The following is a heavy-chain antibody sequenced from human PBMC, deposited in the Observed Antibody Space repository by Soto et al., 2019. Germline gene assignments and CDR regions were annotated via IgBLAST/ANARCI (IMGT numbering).Heavy chain of an antibody. CDR1: GGSISTSTYY. D-gene: IGHD4-17*01. CDR3: AKHGTYGDFDY. J-gene: IGHJ4*02. V-gene: IGHV4-39*01. Sequence: SETLSLTCTVSGGSISTSTYYWSWIRQPPGKGLEWIGSIYYSGSTFYNPSLKSRLTISVDTSKNQFSLKLSSVTAADTAVYYCAKHGTYGDFDYWGQGILVTVSS. CDR2: IYYSGST.